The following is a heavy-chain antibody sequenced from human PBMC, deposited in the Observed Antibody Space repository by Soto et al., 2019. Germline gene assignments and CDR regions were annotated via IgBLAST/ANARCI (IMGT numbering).Heavy chain of an antibody. V-gene: IGHV4-34*01. Sequence: SETLYLTCAVYGGSFSGYYWSWIRQPPGKGLEWIGEINHSGSTNYNPSLKSRVTISVDTSKNQFSLKLSSVTAADTAVYYCARALSYSSGWYEALDYWGQGTLVTVSS. J-gene: IGHJ4*02. D-gene: IGHD6-19*01. CDR2: INHSGST. CDR3: ARALSYSSGWYEALDY. CDR1: GGSFSGYY.